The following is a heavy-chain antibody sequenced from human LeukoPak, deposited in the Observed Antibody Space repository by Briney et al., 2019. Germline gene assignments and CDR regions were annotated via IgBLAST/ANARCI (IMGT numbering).Heavy chain of an antibody. V-gene: IGHV1-69*13. CDR3: ARGVAVAGTRYYYYMDV. CDR1: GGTFSSYA. J-gene: IGHJ6*03. D-gene: IGHD6-19*01. CDR2: IIPIFGTA. Sequence: SVKVSCKASGGTFSSYAISWVRQAPGQGLEWMGGIIPIFGTANYAQKFQGRVTITADESTSTAYMELSSLRSEDTAVYYCARGVAVAGTRYYYYMDVWGKGTTVTISS.